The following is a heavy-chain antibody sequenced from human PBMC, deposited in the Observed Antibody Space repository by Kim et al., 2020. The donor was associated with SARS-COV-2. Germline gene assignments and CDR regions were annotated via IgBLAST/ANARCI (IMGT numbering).Heavy chain of an antibody. CDR3: ARADWVRFNYYFDI. J-gene: IGHJ2*01. Sequence: ASVKVSCKASGYTFNNHGISWVRQAPGQGLEDMGWISTHTGYTNYVQKFQGRVTMTRDTSTSTVYMELSSLGSDDTAVYYCARADWVRFNYYFDIWGRGTRVTVSS. D-gene: IGHD3-10*01. CDR2: ISTHTGYT. CDR1: GYTFNNHG. V-gene: IGHV1-18*04.